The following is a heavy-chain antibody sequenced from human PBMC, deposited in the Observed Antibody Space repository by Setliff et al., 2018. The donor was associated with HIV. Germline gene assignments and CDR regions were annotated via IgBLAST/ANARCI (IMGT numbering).Heavy chain of an antibody. Sequence: GGSLRLSCTASGFTFSIYSMNWVRQAPGKGLEWVSSISSSGKYIYYADSVKGRFNISRDNSKNTVNLQMTSLRGDDTAVYYCTKGVRGGSSSQFDYWGQGTLVTVSS. J-gene: IGHJ4*02. D-gene: IGHD6-13*01. CDR2: ISSSGKYI. CDR3: TKGVRGGSSSQFDY. V-gene: IGHV3-21*01. CDR1: GFTFSIYS.